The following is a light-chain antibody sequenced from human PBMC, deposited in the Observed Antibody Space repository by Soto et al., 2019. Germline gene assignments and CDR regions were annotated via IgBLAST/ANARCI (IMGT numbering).Light chain of an antibody. Sequence: QSALTQPPSASGSPGQSVTISCTGTSSDVGGYNYVSWYQQHPGKAPKLMIFEVSKRPSGVPDRFSGSKSGNTASLTVSGLQAEDEADYYCTSYAGSIKGFFGGGTKLTVL. CDR3: TSYAGSIKGF. V-gene: IGLV2-8*01. CDR2: EVS. CDR1: SSDVGGYNY. J-gene: IGLJ2*01.